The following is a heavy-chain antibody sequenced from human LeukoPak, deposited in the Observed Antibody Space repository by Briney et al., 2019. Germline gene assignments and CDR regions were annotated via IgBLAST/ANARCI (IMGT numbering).Heavy chain of an antibody. Sequence: PSETLSLTCTVPGGSINDYYWNLIRQSPEKGQQSLAYIYYTGKTNYNPSLESRLTVSVDTSKTQVFLKLRSVTAADTAVYYCARQPGSFYEVGASDSWGQGTLVTVSS. V-gene: IGHV4-59*08. CDR3: ARQPGSFYEVGASDS. D-gene: IGHD1-26*01. J-gene: IGHJ5*01. CDR1: GGSINDYY. CDR2: IYYTGKT.